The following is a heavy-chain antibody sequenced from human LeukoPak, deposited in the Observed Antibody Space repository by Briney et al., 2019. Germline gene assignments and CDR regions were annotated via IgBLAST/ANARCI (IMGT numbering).Heavy chain of an antibody. CDR1: GFTFSSYD. D-gene: IGHD3-22*01. CDR2: IRYDGSNK. Sequence: GGSLRLSCAASGFTFSSYDMHWVRQAPGEGLEWVAFIRYDGSNKYYADSVKGRFTISRDTSKNTLYLQMNSLRAEDTAVYNCAKDSSGYYYDDYYFDYWGQGTLVTVSS. V-gene: IGHV3-30*02. J-gene: IGHJ4*02. CDR3: AKDSSGYYYDDYYFDY.